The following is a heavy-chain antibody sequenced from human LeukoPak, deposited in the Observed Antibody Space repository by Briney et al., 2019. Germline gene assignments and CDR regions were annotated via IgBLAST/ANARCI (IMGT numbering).Heavy chain of an antibody. J-gene: IGHJ4*02. CDR3: AKDRILGAVTSPFDY. D-gene: IGHD4-17*01. CDR1: GFIVSSNY. Sequence: GGSLRLSCAASGFIVSSNYMSWVRQAPGKGLEWASVLYSGGATEYADSVKGRFTISRDNSKNTLYLQMNSLGAEDTAVYYCAKDRILGAVTSPFDYWGQGTLVTVSS. V-gene: IGHV3-53*05. CDR2: LYSGGAT.